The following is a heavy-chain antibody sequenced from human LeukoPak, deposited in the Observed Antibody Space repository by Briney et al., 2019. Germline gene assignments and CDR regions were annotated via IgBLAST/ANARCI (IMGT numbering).Heavy chain of an antibody. J-gene: IGHJ3*02. CDR2: IIPIFGTP. V-gene: IGHV1-69*05. Sequence: AASVKVSCKASGGTFSSYSISWVRQAPGQGFEWMGGIIPIFGTPNYAQKFQGRVTITTDDSTSTAYMELSSLRSEDTALDYCARGDRALVHDAFDIWGRGTVVTVSS. CDR3: ARGDRALVHDAFDI. CDR1: GGTFSSYS. D-gene: IGHD1-26*01.